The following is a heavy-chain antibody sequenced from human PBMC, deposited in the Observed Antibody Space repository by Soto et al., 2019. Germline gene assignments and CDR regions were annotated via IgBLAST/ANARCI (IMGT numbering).Heavy chain of an antibody. CDR2: ISAGGAST. CDR1: GFTFSSYA. Sequence: GGSLRLSCAASGFTFSSYAMSWVRQAPGKGLEWVAAISAGGASTYYADSVKGRFTISRDKSKNTLNLQMNSLRAEDTAVYYCAKGSYGDYADWGQGTLVTVSS. D-gene: IGHD4-17*01. V-gene: IGHV3-23*01. CDR3: AKGSYGDYAD. J-gene: IGHJ4*02.